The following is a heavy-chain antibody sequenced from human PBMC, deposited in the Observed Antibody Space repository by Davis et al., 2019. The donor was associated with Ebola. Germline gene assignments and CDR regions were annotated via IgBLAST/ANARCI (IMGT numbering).Heavy chain of an antibody. Sequence: SETLSLTCTVSGGSISSYYWSWIRQPPGKGLEWIGYIYYSGSTNYNPSLKSRVTISVDTSKNQFSLKLSSVTAADTAAYYCARVLTLNWFDPWGQGTLVTVSS. CDR1: GGSISSYY. CDR2: IYYSGST. J-gene: IGHJ5*02. V-gene: IGHV4-59*01. D-gene: IGHD3-10*01. CDR3: ARVLTLNWFDP.